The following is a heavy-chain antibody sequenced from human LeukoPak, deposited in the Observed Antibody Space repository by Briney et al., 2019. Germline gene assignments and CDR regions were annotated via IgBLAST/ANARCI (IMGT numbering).Heavy chain of an antibody. Sequence: QSGPTLVKPTQTLTLTCTFSGFSLSTSGVGVGWIRQPPGKALEWLALIYWDDDKRYSPSLKSRLTITQDTSKNQVVLTMTNMDPVDTATYYCAHRHGSGWYVGYNWFDPWGQGTLVTVSS. CDR3: AHRHGSGWYVGYNWFDP. CDR2: IYWDDDK. CDR1: GFSLSTSGVG. J-gene: IGHJ5*02. D-gene: IGHD6-19*01. V-gene: IGHV2-5*02.